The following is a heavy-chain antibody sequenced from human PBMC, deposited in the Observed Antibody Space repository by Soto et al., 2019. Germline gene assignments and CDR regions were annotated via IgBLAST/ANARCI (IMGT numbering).Heavy chain of an antibody. Sequence: PSETLSLTCTVSGGSISGGGYYWSWIRQHPGKGLEWIGYIYYSGSTYYNPSLKSRVTISVDTSKNQFSLKLSSVTAADTAVYYCARAGITGTTYYFDYWGQGTLVTVSS. D-gene: IGHD1-7*01. V-gene: IGHV4-31*03. J-gene: IGHJ4*02. CDR1: GGSISGGGYY. CDR3: ARAGITGTTYYFDY. CDR2: IYYSGST.